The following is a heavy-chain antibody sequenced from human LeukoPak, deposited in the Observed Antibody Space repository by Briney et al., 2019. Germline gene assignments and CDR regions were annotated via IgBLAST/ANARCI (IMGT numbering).Heavy chain of an antibody. Sequence: PSETLSLTCTVSGGSISSGGYYWSWIHQHPGKGLEWIGYIYYSGSTYYNPSLKSRVTISVDTSKNQFSLKLSSVTAADTAVYYCAREVRNVVVVAENYFDYWGQGTLVTVSS. D-gene: IGHD2-15*01. V-gene: IGHV4-31*03. J-gene: IGHJ4*02. CDR2: IYYSGST. CDR1: GGSISSGGYY. CDR3: AREVRNVVVVAENYFDY.